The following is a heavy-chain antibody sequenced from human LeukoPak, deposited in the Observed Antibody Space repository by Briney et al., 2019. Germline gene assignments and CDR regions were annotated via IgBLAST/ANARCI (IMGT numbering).Heavy chain of an antibody. CDR3: VKDQTRSTGSWFDP. Sequence: PGRSLRLSCVGSGFTFDDYAMHWVRQVPGKGLEWVSGINWNSDDMGYADSVKGRFTNSRDNAKNSLFLQMNSLRVEDTAFYYCVKDQTRSTGSWFDPWGQGTLVTVSS. CDR2: INWNSDDM. J-gene: IGHJ5*02. CDR1: GFTFDDYA. D-gene: IGHD1-7*01. V-gene: IGHV3-9*01.